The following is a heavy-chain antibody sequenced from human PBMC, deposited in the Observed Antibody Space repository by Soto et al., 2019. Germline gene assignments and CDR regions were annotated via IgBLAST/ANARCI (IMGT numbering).Heavy chain of an antibody. CDR3: AREEGYCISTSCPDYYYGMDV. CDR1: GGSISSGDYY. V-gene: IGHV4-30-4*01. J-gene: IGHJ6*02. D-gene: IGHD2-2*01. CDR2: IYYSGST. Sequence: PSETLSLTCTVSGGSISSGDYYWSWIRQPPGKGLEWIGYIYYSGSTYYNPSLKSRVTISVDTSKNQFSLKLSSVTAADTAVYYCAREEGYCISTSCPDYYYGMDVWGQGTTVTVSS.